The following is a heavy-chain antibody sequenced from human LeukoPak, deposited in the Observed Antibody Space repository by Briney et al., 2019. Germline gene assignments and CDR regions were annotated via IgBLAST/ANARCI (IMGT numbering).Heavy chain of an antibody. D-gene: IGHD3-22*01. J-gene: IGHJ4*02. Sequence: GGSLRLSCAASGVTLNTFAMTWVRQAPGKGLVWVSRINSDGSSTTYADSVKGRFTISRDNAKNTLYLQMNSLRAEDTAVYYCSRSYYYDSSGYCGYWGQGTLVTVSS. CDR2: INSDGSST. CDR1: GVTLNTFA. CDR3: SRSYYYDSSGYCGY. V-gene: IGHV3-74*01.